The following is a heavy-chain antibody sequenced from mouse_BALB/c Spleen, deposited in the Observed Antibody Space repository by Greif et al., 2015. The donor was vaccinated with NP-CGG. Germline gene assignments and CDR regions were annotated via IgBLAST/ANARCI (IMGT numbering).Heavy chain of an antibody. V-gene: IGHV1-14*01. D-gene: IGHD2-3*01. CDR3: AREIYDGYPLFAY. J-gene: IGHJ3*01. CDR2: INPYNDGT. CDR1: GYTFTSYV. Sequence: VQLQQSGPELVKPGASVKMSCKASGYTFTSYVMHWVKQKPGQGLEWIGYINPYNDGTKYNEKFKGKATLTSDKSSSTAYMELSSLTSEDSAVYYRAREIYDGYPLFAYWGQGTQVTVSA.